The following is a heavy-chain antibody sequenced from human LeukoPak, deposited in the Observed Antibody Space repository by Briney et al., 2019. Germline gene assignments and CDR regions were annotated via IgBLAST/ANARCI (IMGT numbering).Heavy chain of an antibody. V-gene: IGHV4-30-4*08. CDR3: ARPGVGSGRYGAFDI. CDR2: IYYSGST. Sequence: PSETLSLTCTVSGGSISSGDYYWSWIRQPPGKGLEWIGYIYYSGSTYYNPSLKSRVTISVDTSKNQFSLKLSSVTAADTAVYYCARPGVGSGRYGAFDIWGQGTMVAVSS. D-gene: IGHD5-18*01. CDR1: GGSISSGDYY. J-gene: IGHJ3*02.